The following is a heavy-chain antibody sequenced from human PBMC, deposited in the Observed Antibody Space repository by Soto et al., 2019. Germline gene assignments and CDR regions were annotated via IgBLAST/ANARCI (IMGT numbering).Heavy chain of an antibody. D-gene: IGHD3-3*01. V-gene: IGHV3-66*01. Sequence: EVQLVESGGGLVQPGGSLRLSCAASGFTVSNLYMTWVRQAPGKGLQWVAVISSGGSSYYADSVKGRFTISRNNSKNTLYLEMNSLRAEDTAVYYCATDTCGGAYDFLHGGQGTLVTVSS. CDR3: ATDTCGGAYDFLH. J-gene: IGHJ4*02. CDR2: ISSGGSS. CDR1: GFTVSNLY.